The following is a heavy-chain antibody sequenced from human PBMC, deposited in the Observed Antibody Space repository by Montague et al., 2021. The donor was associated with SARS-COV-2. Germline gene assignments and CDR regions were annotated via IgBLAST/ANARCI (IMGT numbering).Heavy chain of an antibody. V-gene: IGHV3-23*01. Sequence: SLRLSCAASGFTFSSYAMSWVRQAPGKGLEWVSDISATGLITYYADSVKGRFTISRDSSKNTLNLHMNSLRVEDTAVYYCAKSRSSGWHDNWFDSWGQGTLVTVSS. CDR3: AKSRSSGWHDNWFDS. D-gene: IGHD6-25*01. CDR2: ISATGLIT. CDR1: GFTFSSYA. J-gene: IGHJ5*01.